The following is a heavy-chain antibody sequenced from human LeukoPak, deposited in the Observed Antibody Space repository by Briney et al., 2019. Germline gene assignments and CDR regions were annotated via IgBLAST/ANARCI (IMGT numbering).Heavy chain of an antibody. CDR2: IYCSGST. CDR3: ARHHIAAALNWFDP. J-gene: IGHJ5*02. V-gene: IGHV4-59*08. Sequence: SETLSLTCTVSGGSISSYYWSWIRQPPGKGLEWVGYIYCSGSTNYSPSLKSRVTISVDTSKNQFSLKLSSVTAADTAVYYCARHHIAAALNWFDPWGQGTLVTVSS. D-gene: IGHD6-13*01. CDR1: GGSISSYY.